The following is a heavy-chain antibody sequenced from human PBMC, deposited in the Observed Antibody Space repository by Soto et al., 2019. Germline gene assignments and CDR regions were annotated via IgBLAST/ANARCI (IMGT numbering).Heavy chain of an antibody. CDR1: GGTFSSYA. CDR2: IIPIFGTA. CDR3: ARYHTGKYYHDSSGYPRWFDP. V-gene: IGHV1-69*01. Sequence: QVQLVQSGAEVKKPGSSVKVSCKASGGTFSSYAISWVRQAPGQGLEWMGGIIPIFGTANYAQKFQGRVTITADESTSTAYMELSSLRSEDTAVYYCARYHTGKYYHDSSGYPRWFDPWGQGTLVTVSS. J-gene: IGHJ5*02. D-gene: IGHD3-22*01.